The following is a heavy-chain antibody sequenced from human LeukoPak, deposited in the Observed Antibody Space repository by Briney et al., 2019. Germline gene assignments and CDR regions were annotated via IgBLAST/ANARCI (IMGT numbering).Heavy chain of an antibody. V-gene: IGHV1-2*06. CDR1: GYTFTGYY. CDR3: ARALFGVLPGVMDV. Sequence: GASVKVSCKASGYTFTGYYMHWVRQAPGQGPEWMGRINPNSGGTNYAQKFQGRATMTRDTSISTAYMELSRLTSDDTAVYYCARALFGVLPGVMDVWGQGTTVTVSS. D-gene: IGHD3-3*01. CDR2: INPNSGGT. J-gene: IGHJ6*02.